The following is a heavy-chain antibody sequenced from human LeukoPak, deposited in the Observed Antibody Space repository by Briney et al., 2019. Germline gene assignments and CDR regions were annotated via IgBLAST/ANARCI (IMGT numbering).Heavy chain of an antibody. CDR3: AREPGEYGMDV. Sequence: ASVKVSCKASGYTFTSYYMHWVRQTPGQGLEWMGIINPSGGSTSYAQKFQGRVTMTRDTSTSTVYMELSSLRSEDTAVYYCAREPGEYGMDVWGKGTTVTVSS. D-gene: IGHD3-10*01. J-gene: IGHJ6*04. CDR1: GYTFTSYY. CDR2: INPSGGST. V-gene: IGHV1-46*01.